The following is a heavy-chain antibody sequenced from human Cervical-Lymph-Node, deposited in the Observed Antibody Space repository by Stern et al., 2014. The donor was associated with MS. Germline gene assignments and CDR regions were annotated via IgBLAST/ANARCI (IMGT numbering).Heavy chain of an antibody. CDR3: ARDCKLRYYYYGMDV. J-gene: IGHJ6*02. Sequence: VQLVESGGGVVQPGRSLRLSCAASGFTFSSYGMHWVRQAPGKGLEWVAVIWYAGSNKYSADSVNGRFTISRDNSKNTLYLQMNSLRAEDTAVYYCARDCKLRYYYYGMDVWGQGTTVTVSS. V-gene: IGHV3-33*01. CDR2: IWYAGSNK. CDR1: GFTFSSYG. D-gene: IGHD1-26*01.